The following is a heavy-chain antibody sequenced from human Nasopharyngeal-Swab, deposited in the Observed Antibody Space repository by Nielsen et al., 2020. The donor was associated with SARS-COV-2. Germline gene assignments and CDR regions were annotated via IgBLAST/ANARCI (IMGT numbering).Heavy chain of an antibody. CDR1: GFTFSSYA. CDR2: IRGSGGST. D-gene: IGHD5-18*01. CDR3: ARDRGSYGQGKIDY. V-gene: IGHV3-23*01. J-gene: IGHJ4*02. Sequence: GESLKISCAASGFTFSSYAMSWVRQAPGKGLEWVSAIRGSGGSTYYADSVKGRFTISRDNSKNTLYLQMNSLRAEDTAVYYCARDRGSYGQGKIDYWGQGTLVTVSS.